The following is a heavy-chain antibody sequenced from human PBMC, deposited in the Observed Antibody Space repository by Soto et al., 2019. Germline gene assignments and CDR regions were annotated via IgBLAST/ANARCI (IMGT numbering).Heavy chain of an antibody. CDR2: IYYSGST. D-gene: IGHD3-22*01. Sequence: QLQLQESGPGLVKPSETLSLTCTVSGGSISSSSYYWGWIRQPPGKGLEWIGSIYYSGSTYYNPSLQSRVTISVDTSKNQFSRKLSSVTAADTAVYYCARDYDSSGDYWGQGTLVTVSS. J-gene: IGHJ4*02. CDR3: ARDYDSSGDY. V-gene: IGHV4-39*01. CDR1: GGSISSSSYY.